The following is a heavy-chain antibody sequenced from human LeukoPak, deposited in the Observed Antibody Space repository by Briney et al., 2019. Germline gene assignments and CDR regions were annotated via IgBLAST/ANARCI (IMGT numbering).Heavy chain of an antibody. D-gene: IGHD5-12*01. J-gene: IGHJ4*02. V-gene: IGHV4-4*07. CDR3: ARDRVRSGYDLFDY. CDR2: IYTSGII. Sequence: SETLSLTCTVSGDSISSYYWSWIRQPAGEGLEWIGRIYTSGIINYNPSLKSRLTMSIDTSKNQFSLKLSSVTAADTAVYYCARDRVRSGYDLFDYWGQGTLVTVSS. CDR1: GDSISSYY.